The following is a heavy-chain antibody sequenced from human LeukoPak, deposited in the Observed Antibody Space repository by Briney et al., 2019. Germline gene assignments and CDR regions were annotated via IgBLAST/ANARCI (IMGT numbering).Heavy chain of an antibody. CDR2: INCNTGGT. Sequence: ASVKVSCKASGYTFTGYYMHWVRQAPGQGLEWMGWINCNTGGTNYAQRFQGRVTMTRDTSISTAYMELSRLTSDDTAMYYCARDLSGAPYGVYYYWGQGTLVTVSS. CDR1: GYTFTGYY. J-gene: IGHJ4*02. CDR3: ARDLSGAPYGVYYY. V-gene: IGHV1-2*02. D-gene: IGHD5/OR15-5a*01.